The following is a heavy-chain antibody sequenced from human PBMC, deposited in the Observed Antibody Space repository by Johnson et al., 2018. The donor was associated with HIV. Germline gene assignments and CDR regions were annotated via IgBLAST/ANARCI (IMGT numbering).Heavy chain of an antibody. D-gene: IGHD3-16*01. CDR1: GFTFSSYW. CDR2: IQQDGSEK. V-gene: IGHV3-7*05. Sequence: VQLVESGGGLVQPGGSLRLSCAASGFTFSSYWMHWVRQAPGKGLEWVANIQQDGSEKNYVVSVKGRFTISRHNAKNSLYLQMNSRRAEDTAVYYCARRLEGGIIDAVDIWGQGTMVTVSS. CDR3: ARRLEGGIIDAVDI. J-gene: IGHJ3*02.